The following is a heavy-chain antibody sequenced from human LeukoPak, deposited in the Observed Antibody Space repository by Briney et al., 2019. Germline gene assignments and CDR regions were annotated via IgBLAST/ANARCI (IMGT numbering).Heavy chain of an antibody. J-gene: IGHJ6*02. CDR3: ARGGIEVSGTHYYYGMDV. CDR2: INTNTGNP. D-gene: IGHD1-20*01. CDR1: GYTFTSYG. Sequence: GASVKVSCKASGYTFTSYGISWVRQAPGQGLEWMGWINTNTGNPTYAQGFTGRFVFSLDTSVSTAYLQISSLKAEDSAVYDCARGGIEVSGTHYYYGMDVWGQGTTVTVSS. V-gene: IGHV7-4-1*02.